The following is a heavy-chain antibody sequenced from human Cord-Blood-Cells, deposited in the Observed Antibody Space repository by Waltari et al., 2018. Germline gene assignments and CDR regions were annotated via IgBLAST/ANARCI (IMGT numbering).Heavy chain of an antibody. J-gene: IGHJ4*02. CDR2: IYHSGST. Sequence: QVQLQESGTGLVKPSETLSLTCAVSGYSISSGYYWGWIRQPPGKGLEWIGSIYHSGSTYYNPSLKSRVTISVDTSKNQFSLKLSSVTAADTAVYYCARDFRDSSSSGGFDYWGQGTLVTVSS. V-gene: IGHV4-38-2*02. CDR3: ARDFRDSSSSGGFDY. CDR1: GYSISSGYY. D-gene: IGHD6-6*01.